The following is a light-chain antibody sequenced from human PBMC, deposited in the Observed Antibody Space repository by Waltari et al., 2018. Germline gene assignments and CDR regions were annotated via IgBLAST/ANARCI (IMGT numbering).Light chain of an antibody. CDR3: QSYDSSLSGSV. V-gene: IGLV1-40*01. J-gene: IGLJ2*01. Sequence: QSVLTQPPSISGAPGQRVTISCTGGSSNIGAGYDVHWYPQLPGRAPPPPIPGSAPPPPTAGGTSGPSGMPDRFAGSKSGTSASLASTGLQAEDEADYFCQSYDSSLSGSVFGGGTKLTVL. CDR2: GSAPPPPTAGGT. CDR1: SSNIGAGYD.